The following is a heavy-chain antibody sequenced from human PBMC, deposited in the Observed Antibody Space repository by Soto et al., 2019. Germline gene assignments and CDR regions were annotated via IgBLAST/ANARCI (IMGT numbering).Heavy chain of an antibody. J-gene: IGHJ4*02. CDR2: ISLSGTNT. V-gene: IGHV3-23*01. D-gene: IGHD6-6*01. CDR1: GFTFSSYA. Sequence: EVQLLESGGGLVQPGGSLRLSCAASGFTFSSYAMSWVRQAPGKGLEWVSAISLSGTNTYYADSVKGRFTISRDTSKNTLYLQMNSLRAADTAVYYCAKDLGSSPPGDYWGQGTLVTVSS. CDR3: AKDLGSSPPGDY.